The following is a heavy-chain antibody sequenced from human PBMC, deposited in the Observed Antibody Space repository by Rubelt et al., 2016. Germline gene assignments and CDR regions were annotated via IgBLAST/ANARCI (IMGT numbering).Heavy chain of an antibody. Sequence: EVQLVQSGAEVKKPGESLRISCKGSGSSFTSYWISWVRQMPGKGLEWMGRIDPSDSDTNYSPSFQGHVTSEADKSISTAYLQWSSLKASDTAMYYCAIYDFWSGYYLDYWGQGTLVTVSS. CDR1: GSSFTSYW. CDR2: IDPSDSDT. J-gene: IGHJ4*02. D-gene: IGHD3-3*01. V-gene: IGHV5-10-1*03. CDR3: AIYDFWSGYYLDY.